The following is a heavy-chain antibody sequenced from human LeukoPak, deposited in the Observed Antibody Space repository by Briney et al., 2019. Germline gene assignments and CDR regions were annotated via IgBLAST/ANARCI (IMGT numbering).Heavy chain of an antibody. CDR3: ARDGEMATNPYYFDY. J-gene: IGHJ4*02. Sequence: PGGSLRLSCAASGFTFDDYAMNWVRQGPGKGLEWVSGINWNGGDTAYADSVKGRFTISRDNAKNSLHLQMNSLRVEDTALYYCARDGEMATNPYYFDYWGQGTLVTVSS. CDR2: INWNGGDT. CDR1: GFTFDDYA. D-gene: IGHD5-24*01. V-gene: IGHV3-20*04.